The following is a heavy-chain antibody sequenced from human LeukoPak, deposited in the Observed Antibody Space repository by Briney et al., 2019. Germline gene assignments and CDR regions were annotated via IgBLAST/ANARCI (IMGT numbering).Heavy chain of an antibody. CDR2: IYTSGST. V-gene: IGHV4-4*07. D-gene: IGHD3-22*01. CDR1: GGSISSYY. CDR3: ARTYYYDSSGYSLIPTTFDY. J-gene: IGHJ4*02. Sequence: SETLSLTCTVSGGSISSYYWNWIRQPAGKGLEWIGRIYTSGSTSYNSSLKSRVTMSVDTSKNQFSLKLSSVTAADTAVYYCARTYYYDSSGYSLIPTTFDYWGQGTLVTVSS.